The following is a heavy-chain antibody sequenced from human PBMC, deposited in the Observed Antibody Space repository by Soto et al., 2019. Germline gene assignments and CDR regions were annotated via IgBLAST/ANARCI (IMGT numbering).Heavy chain of an antibody. J-gene: IGHJ6*02. CDR1: GFTFSSYE. Sequence: PGGSLRLSCAVSGFTFSSYEMNWVRQAPGKGLEWVSYIGTSGTTIYYADSVRGRFTISRDNAKNSLYLQMNSLRAEDTAVYYCARDPAIYSGNFDYGLDVWGQGTTVTVS. CDR2: IGTSGTTI. V-gene: IGHV3-48*03. CDR3: ARDPAIYSGNFDYGLDV. D-gene: IGHD4-4*01.